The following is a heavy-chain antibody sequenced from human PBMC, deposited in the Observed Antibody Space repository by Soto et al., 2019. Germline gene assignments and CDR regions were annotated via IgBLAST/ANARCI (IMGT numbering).Heavy chain of an antibody. CDR2: VNSDGRFT. V-gene: IGHV3-74*01. Sequence: EVQLVESGGGVGQPGGSLRLSCAASGLTFSSYWMHWVRQVPGKGLVWVSRVNSDGRFTTYEDSVKGRFTISRDNAKNTLYLQMNSLRAEDTALYYCVRETPSVDHYYFYIDVCGKGTTVTVSS. D-gene: IGHD2-2*01. J-gene: IGHJ6*03. CDR1: GLTFSSYW. CDR3: VRETPSVDHYYFYIDV.